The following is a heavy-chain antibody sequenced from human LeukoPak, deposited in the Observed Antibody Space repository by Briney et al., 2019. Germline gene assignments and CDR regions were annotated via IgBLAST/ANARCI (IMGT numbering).Heavy chain of an antibody. CDR3: ARHPRVRLQWLDLLRSQAFDY. D-gene: IGHD6-19*01. Sequence: SETLSLTCTVSGGSVSSYYLSWIRQPAGKGLEWIGRIYGTVTTYNPSLVGRVTLSVDTSNNHFSLKLRSVTAADTAVYYCARHPRVRLQWLDLLRSQAFDYWGQGTLVTVSS. J-gene: IGHJ4*02. CDR2: IYGTVT. CDR1: GGSVSSYY. V-gene: IGHV4-4*07.